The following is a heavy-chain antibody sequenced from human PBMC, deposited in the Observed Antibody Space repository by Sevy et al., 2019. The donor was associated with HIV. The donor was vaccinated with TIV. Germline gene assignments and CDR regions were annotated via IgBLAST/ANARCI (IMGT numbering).Heavy chain of an antibody. V-gene: IGHV4-39*01. Sequence: SETLSLTCTVSGGSISSSSYYWGWIRQPPGKGLEWIGRIYYSGSTYYNPSLKSRVTISVDTSKNQFSLKLSSVTAADTAVYYCARRTTFGGVIDGSFGIWGQGTMVTVSS. D-gene: IGHD3-16*02. CDR1: GGSISSSSYY. CDR2: IYYSGST. CDR3: ARRTTFGGVIDGSFGI. J-gene: IGHJ3*02.